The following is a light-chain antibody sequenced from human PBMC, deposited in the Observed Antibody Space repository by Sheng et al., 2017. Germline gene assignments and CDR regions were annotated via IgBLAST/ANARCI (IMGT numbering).Light chain of an antibody. J-gene: IGLJ3*02. V-gene: IGLV2-14*01. CDR1: SSDVGAYDF. CDR2: DVS. Sequence: QSALTQPASVSGSPGQSITISCTGTSSDVGAYDFVAWYQQHPGKVPKVIIYDVSNRPSGVSNRFSGSKSGNTASLTISGLQAEDEADYYCSSYTSSTTWVFGGGSKLTVL. CDR3: SSYTSSTTWV.